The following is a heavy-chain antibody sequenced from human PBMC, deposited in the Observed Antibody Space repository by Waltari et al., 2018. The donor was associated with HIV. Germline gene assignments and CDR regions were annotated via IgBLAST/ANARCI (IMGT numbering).Heavy chain of an antibody. CDR3: AKATERWLQPKFFDF. CDR1: GLRFGNLG. Sequence: EVQMVAAGGDFVQPGRTPRVACEVPGLRFGNLGLEWVRKVPGKGRGWVSGIDWNSRNIVYADSVKGRFIISRDNAKRSLYLDMTSLKSEDTAFYFCAKATERWLQPKFFDFWGQGTLVTVSS. D-gene: IGHD5-18*01. CDR2: IDWNSRNI. V-gene: IGHV3-9*01. J-gene: IGHJ4*02.